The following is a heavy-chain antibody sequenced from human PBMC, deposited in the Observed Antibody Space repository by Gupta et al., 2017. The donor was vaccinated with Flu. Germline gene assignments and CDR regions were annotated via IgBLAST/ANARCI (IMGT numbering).Heavy chain of an antibody. CDR3: SLSLSDAVY. CDR2: IRNKVNKYAT. J-gene: IGHJ4*02. V-gene: IGHV3-73*01. Sequence: WVRQASGKGLEWVGHIRNKVNKYATDYAASVKGRFTIYRDDSKNTAYLQMSGLKGEDTAVYYCSLSLSDAVYWGQGTLVTVSS. D-gene: IGHD3-16*01.